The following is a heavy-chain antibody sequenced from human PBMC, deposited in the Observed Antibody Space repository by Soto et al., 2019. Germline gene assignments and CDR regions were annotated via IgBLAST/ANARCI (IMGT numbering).Heavy chain of an antibody. Sequence: SETLSLTCAVSGGSISSGGYSWSWIRRPPGKGLEWIGYIYHSGSTYYNPSLKSRVTISVDRSKNQFSLKLSSVTAADTAVYYCARNTPRMKYYDFWSGPLPHYGMDVWGQGTTVTVSS. CDR1: GGSISSGGYS. CDR3: ARNTPRMKYYDFWSGPLPHYGMDV. J-gene: IGHJ6*02. CDR2: IYHSGST. V-gene: IGHV4-30-2*01. D-gene: IGHD3-3*01.